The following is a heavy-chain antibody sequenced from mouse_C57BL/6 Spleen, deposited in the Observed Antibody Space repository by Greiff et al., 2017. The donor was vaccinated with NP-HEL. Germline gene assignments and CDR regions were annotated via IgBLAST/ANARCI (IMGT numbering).Heavy chain of an antibody. CDR1: GYTFTDYE. J-gene: IGHJ1*03. Sequence: QVQLQQSGAELVRPGASVTLSCKASGYTFTDYEMHWVKQTPVHGLEWIGAIDPETGGTAYNQKFKGKAILTADKSSSTAYMELRSLTSEDSAVYYCTREGLDTTGEGYFDVWGTGTTVTVSS. CDR2: IDPETGGT. D-gene: IGHD1-1*01. V-gene: IGHV1-15*01. CDR3: TREGLDTTGEGYFDV.